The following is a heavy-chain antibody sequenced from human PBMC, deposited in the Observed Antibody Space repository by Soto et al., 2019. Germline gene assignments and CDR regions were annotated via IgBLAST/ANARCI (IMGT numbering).Heavy chain of an antibody. Sequence: PSETLSLTCAVSGGSISSGGYSWSWIRQPPGKGLEWIGYIYHSGSTYYNPSLKSRVTISVDTSKNQFSLKLSSVTAADTAVYYCARAKELERRGQWFDPWGQGTLVTVSS. V-gene: IGHV4-30-2*05. D-gene: IGHD1-1*01. CDR3: ARAKELERRGQWFDP. CDR1: GGSISSGGYS. CDR2: IYHSGST. J-gene: IGHJ5*02.